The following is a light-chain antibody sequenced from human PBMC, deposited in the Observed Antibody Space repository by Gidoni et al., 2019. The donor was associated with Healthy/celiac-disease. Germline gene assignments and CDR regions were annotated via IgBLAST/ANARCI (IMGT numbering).Light chain of an antibody. J-gene: IGLJ1*01. Sequence: QSALTQPASVSGSPGQSITISCTGISSDVGGYNYVSWYQQHPGKAPKLMIYDVSKRPSGVSNRFSGSKSGNTASLTISGLQAEDEADYYCSSYTSSSTLVFGTGTKVTVL. CDR2: DVS. V-gene: IGLV2-14*01. CDR1: SSDVGGYNY. CDR3: SSYTSSSTLV.